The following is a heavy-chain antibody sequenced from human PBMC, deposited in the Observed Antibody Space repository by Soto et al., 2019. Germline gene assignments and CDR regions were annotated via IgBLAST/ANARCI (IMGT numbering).Heavy chain of an antibody. J-gene: IGHJ3*02. CDR2: ISAYNGST. Sequence: GASVKVSCKASGYTFTSYGISWVRQAPGQGLEWMGWISAYNGSTNYAQKFQGRVTITADKSTSTAYMELSSLRSEDTAVYYCAYSWYVSAFDIWGQGTMVTVSS. CDR1: GYTFTSYG. V-gene: IGHV1-18*01. CDR3: AYSWYVSAFDI. D-gene: IGHD6-13*01.